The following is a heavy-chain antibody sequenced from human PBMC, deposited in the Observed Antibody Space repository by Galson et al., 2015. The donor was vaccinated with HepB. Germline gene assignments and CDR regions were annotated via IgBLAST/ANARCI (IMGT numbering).Heavy chain of an antibody. CDR3: ARDWGIAVAGTWWFDP. Sequence: SLRLSCAASRFAFSNYNMNWVRQAPGKGLEWVSSITSSSTYTYYADSVKGRFTISRDNANSLLYLQMNSLRAEDTAVYYCARDWGIAVAGTWWFDPWGRGTLVTVSS. D-gene: IGHD6-19*01. CDR2: ITSSSTYT. V-gene: IGHV3-21*01. CDR1: RFAFSNYN. J-gene: IGHJ5*02.